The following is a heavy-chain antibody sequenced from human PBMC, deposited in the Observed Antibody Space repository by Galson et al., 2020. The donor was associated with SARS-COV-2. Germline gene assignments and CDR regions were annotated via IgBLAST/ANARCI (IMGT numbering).Heavy chain of an antibody. Sequence: KLSGPTLVIPTETFTQTCTVSGFSLSNASMGVSWIRQPPGKALEWLAHIFSHDETSYSTSLKSRLTISKDTSKSQVVLTMTNMDPVDTATYYCAWIQDCSSTSCYKYYFDDWGQGTLVTVSS. CDR2: IFSHDET. D-gene: IGHD2-2*02. J-gene: IGHJ4*01. CDR3: AWIQDCSSTSCYKYYFDD. V-gene: IGHV2-26*01. CDR1: GFSLSNASMG.